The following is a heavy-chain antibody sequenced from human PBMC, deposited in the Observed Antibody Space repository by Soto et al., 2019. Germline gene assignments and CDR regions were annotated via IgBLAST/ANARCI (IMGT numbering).Heavy chain of an antibody. Sequence: QAQLQQWGAGLLKPSETLSLTCAVYGGSFSGYYWSWIRQPPGKGLEWMGEINHSGNTNYNPSLKSRVTISGDTSKKQFSLKLNFVSAADTAVYYCARDHRVADYGDTNFDNWGQGTLVTVSS. CDR3: ARDHRVADYGDTNFDN. V-gene: IGHV4-34*01. CDR1: GGSFSGYY. CDR2: INHSGNT. D-gene: IGHD4-17*01. J-gene: IGHJ4*02.